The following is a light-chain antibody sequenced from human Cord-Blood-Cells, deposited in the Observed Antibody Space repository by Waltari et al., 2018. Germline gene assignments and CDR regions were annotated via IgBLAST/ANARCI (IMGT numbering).Light chain of an antibody. CDR1: QSLLHSNGYNY. Sequence: SISCRSSQSLLHSNGYNYLDWYLQKPGQSPQLLIYLGSNRASGVPDRFSGSGSGTDFTLKISRVEAEDVGVYYCMQALQTPLTFGGGTKVEIK. V-gene: IGKV2-28*01. J-gene: IGKJ4*01. CDR3: MQALQTPLT. CDR2: LGS.